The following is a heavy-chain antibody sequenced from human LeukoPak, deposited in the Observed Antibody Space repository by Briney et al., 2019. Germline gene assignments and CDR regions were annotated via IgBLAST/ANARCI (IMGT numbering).Heavy chain of an antibody. CDR3: ARGPFSRYSSERNWFDP. CDR2: IYTSGST. Sequence: SQTLSLTCTVSGGSISSRSYYWSWIRQPAGKGLEWIGHIYTSGSTNFNPSLRSRVTISIDTAKNQFSLKLSSVTAADTAVYYCARGPFSRYSSERNWFDPWGQGTLVTVSS. J-gene: IGHJ5*02. CDR1: GGSISSRSYY. D-gene: IGHD6-19*01. V-gene: IGHV4-61*09.